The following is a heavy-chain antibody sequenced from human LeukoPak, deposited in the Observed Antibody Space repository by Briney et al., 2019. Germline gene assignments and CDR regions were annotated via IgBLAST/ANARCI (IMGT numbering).Heavy chain of an antibody. J-gene: IGHJ5*02. D-gene: IGHD6-13*01. CDR2: MNPKGGNT. V-gene: IGHV1-8*01. CDR3: ARGSSGGYSSSWYIPSWFDP. CDR1: GYTFTSYD. Sequence: ASVTVSCKASGYTFTSYDINWVRQAPGQGVEWMGWMNPKGGNTGYAQKFQGRVTMTRNTSISTAYMALSSLRSEDTAVYYCARGSSGGYSSSWYIPSWFDPWGQGTLVTVSS.